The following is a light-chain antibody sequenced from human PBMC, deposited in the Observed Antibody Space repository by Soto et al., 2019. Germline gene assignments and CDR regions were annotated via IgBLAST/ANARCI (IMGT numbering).Light chain of an antibody. CDR3: QKTYSVPAT. Sequence: DIQMTQSPSSLSASVGDRVTITCRTTQSIRNYLNWYQQKPGKAPKLLIYAASGLQSGVTSRFSASGSGTDFTLTISSLQPEDFADYYCQKTYSVPATFGQGSKLDIK. J-gene: IGKJ1*01. CDR1: QSIRNY. CDR2: AAS. V-gene: IGKV1-39*01.